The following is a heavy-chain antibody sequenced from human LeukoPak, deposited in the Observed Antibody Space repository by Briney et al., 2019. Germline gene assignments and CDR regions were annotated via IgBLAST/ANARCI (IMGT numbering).Heavy chain of an antibody. J-gene: IGHJ4*02. CDR2: ISYDGSNK. CDR1: GFTFSSYG. Sequence: GGSLRLSCAASGFTFSSYGMHWVRQAPGKGLEWVAVISYDGSNKYYADSVKGRFTISRDNSKNTLYLQMNSLRAEDTAVYYCAKDLDYDSSGYYSFDYWGQGTLVTVSS. V-gene: IGHV3-30*18. D-gene: IGHD3-22*01. CDR3: AKDLDYDSSGYYSFDY.